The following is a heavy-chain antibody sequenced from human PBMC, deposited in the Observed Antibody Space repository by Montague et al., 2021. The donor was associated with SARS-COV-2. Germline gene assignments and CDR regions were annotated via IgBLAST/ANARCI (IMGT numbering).Heavy chain of an antibody. Sequence: SLRLSCAASGFSFSKYWMHWVRQAPGKGLVWVSRIYDDGSGANYADSVRGRFTTSRDNAKNTLYLQMNSLRVEDTAVYYCARSNWPYHFGSWGQGTLVTVST. CDR2: IYDDGSGA. CDR1: GFSFSKYW. D-gene: IGHD1-1*01. J-gene: IGHJ4*02. V-gene: IGHV3-74*01. CDR3: ARSNWPYHFGS.